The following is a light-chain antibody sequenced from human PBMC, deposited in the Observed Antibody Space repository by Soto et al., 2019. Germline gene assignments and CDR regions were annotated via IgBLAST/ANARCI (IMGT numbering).Light chain of an antibody. CDR2: LNSDGSH. V-gene: IGLV4-69*01. J-gene: IGLJ2*01. Sequence: QAVVTQSPSASASLGASVKLTCTLSSGHSSYVIAWHQQQPEKGPRYLMRLNSDGSHSKGDGIPDRFSGSSSGAERYLTISSLQSEDEADYYCQTWGTGIQVFGGGTKVTVL. CDR1: SGHSSYV. CDR3: QTWGTGIQV.